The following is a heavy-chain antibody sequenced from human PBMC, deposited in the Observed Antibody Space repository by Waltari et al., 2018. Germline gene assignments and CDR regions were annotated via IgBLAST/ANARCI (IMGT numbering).Heavy chain of an antibody. V-gene: IGHV3-7*01. D-gene: IGHD1-26*01. CDR3: ARDRGSYLRCVDY. CDR1: GFTFSSYW. CDR2: IKQDGSEK. J-gene: IGHJ4*02. Sequence: EVQLVESGGGLVQPGGSLRLSCAASGFTFSSYWMSWVGQAPGKGLEWVANIKQDGSEKYYVDSVKGRFTISRDNAKNSLYLQMNSLRAEDTAVYYCARDRGSYLRCVDYWGQGTLVTVSS.